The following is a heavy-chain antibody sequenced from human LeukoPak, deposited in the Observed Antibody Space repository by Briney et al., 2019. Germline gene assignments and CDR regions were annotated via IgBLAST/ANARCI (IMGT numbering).Heavy chain of an antibody. CDR2: IRSKAYGGTT. CDR3: TRDKAGREDYFDY. CDR1: GFTFGDYA. Sequence: PGGSLRLSCTASGFTFGDYAMSWVRQAPGKGLEWVGFIRSKAYGGTTEYAASVKGRFTISRDGSKSIAYLQMNSLKTEDTAVYYCTRDKAGREDYFDYWGQGTLVTVSS. V-gene: IGHV3-49*04. D-gene: IGHD6-6*01. J-gene: IGHJ4*02.